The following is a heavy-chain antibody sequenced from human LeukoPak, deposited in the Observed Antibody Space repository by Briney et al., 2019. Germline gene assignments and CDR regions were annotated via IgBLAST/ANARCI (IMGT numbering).Heavy chain of an antibody. Sequence: PSETLSLTCTVSGGSISSYYWSWIRQPPGKGLEWIGSIYYSGSTYYNPSLKSRVTISVDTSKNQFSLKLSSVTAADTAVYYCASRSYYDILTGYPPLDYWGQGTLVTVSS. CDR2: IYYSGST. D-gene: IGHD3-9*01. CDR1: GGSISSYY. J-gene: IGHJ4*02. V-gene: IGHV4-59*05. CDR3: ASRSYYDILTGYPPLDY.